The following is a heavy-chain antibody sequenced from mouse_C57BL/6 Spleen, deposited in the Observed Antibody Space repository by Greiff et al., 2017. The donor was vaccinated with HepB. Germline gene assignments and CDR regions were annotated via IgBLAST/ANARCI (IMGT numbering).Heavy chain of an antibody. Sequence: DVKLVESGGGLVKPGGSLKLSCAASGFTFSSYTMSWVRQTPEKRLEWVATISGGGGNTYYPDSVKGRFTISRDNAKNTLYLQMSSLRSEDTALYYCARADYGSSLDYFDYWGQGTTLTVSS. J-gene: IGHJ2*01. CDR2: ISGGGGNT. CDR1: GFTFSSYT. CDR3: ARADYGSSLDYFDY. D-gene: IGHD1-1*01. V-gene: IGHV5-9*01.